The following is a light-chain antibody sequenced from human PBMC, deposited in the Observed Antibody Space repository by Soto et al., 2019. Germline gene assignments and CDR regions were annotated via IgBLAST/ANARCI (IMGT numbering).Light chain of an antibody. CDR1: QSLVYSDGNTY. CDR3: MQGTHWTPRRATF. J-gene: IGKJ2*01. V-gene: IGKV2-30*01. CDR2: NVS. Sequence: DVVMTQSPLSLPVSLGQPASISCRSSQSLVYSDGNTYGQSPRRLIYNVSNRDSGVPDRFIGSGSGTDFTLKISRVEAEDVGVYYCMQGTHWTPRRATFFGQGTKLEIK.